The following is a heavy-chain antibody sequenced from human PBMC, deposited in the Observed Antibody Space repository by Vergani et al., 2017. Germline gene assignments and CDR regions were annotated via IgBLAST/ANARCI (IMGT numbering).Heavy chain of an antibody. J-gene: IGHJ6*02. V-gene: IGHV3-30*18. CDR1: GFTFSSYG. CDR2: ISNDGSNK. Sequence: QVQLVESGGGVVQPGRSLRLSCAASGFTFSSYGMHWVRQAPGKGLEWVAVISNDGSNKYYADSVKGRFTISRDNSKNTLYLQMNSLRAEDTAVYYCAKDGGAVTAISYGMDVWGQGP. D-gene: IGHD2-21*02. CDR3: AKDGGAVTAISYGMDV.